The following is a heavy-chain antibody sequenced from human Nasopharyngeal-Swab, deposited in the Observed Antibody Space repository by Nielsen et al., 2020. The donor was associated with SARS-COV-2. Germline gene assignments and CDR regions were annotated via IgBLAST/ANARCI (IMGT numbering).Heavy chain of an antibody. Sequence: GESLKISCAASGFTVSSNYMNWVRQAPGKGLEWVSVIYTGGSTCYADSVKGRFTISRDNSKNTLYLQMNSLRAEDTAVYYCAILEGNGSGSPWGQGTLVTVSS. CDR3: AILEGNGSGSP. J-gene: IGHJ5*02. CDR1: GFTVSSNY. D-gene: IGHD3-10*01. V-gene: IGHV3-66*01. CDR2: IYTGGST.